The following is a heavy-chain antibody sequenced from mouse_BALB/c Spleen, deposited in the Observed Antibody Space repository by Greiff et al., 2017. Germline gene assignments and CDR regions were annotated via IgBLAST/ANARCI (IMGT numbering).Heavy chain of an antibody. V-gene: IGHV2-9*02. CDR3: ATYYRYDEGYYAMDY. CDR2: IWAGGST. CDR1: GFSLTSYG. Sequence: VMLVESGPGLVAPSQSLSITCTVSGFSLTSYGVHWVRQPPGKGLEWLGVIWAGGSTNYNSALMSRLSISKDNSKSQVFLKMNSLQTDDTAMYYCATYYRYDEGYYAMDYWGQGTSVTVSS. D-gene: IGHD2-14*01. J-gene: IGHJ4*01.